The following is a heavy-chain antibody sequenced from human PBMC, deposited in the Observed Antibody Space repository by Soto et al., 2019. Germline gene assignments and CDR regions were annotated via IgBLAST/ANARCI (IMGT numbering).Heavy chain of an antibody. CDR1: GFTFSSYG. D-gene: IGHD3-22*01. V-gene: IGHV3-30*18. J-gene: IGHJ6*02. CDR3: AKVKGSSGNSMDV. Sequence: GGSLRLSCAASGFTFSSYGMHWVRQAPGKGLEWVAVISYDGSNKYYADSVKGRFTISRDNSKNTLYLQMNSLRAEDTAVYYCAKVKGSSGNSMDVWGQGTTVTVSS. CDR2: ISYDGSNK.